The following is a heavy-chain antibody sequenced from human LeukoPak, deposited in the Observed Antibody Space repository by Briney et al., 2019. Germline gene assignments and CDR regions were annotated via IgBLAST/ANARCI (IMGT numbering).Heavy chain of an antibody. J-gene: IGHJ3*02. CDR2: IYYSGST. V-gene: IGHV4-59*01. CDR3: ARELVGATNDAFDI. CDR1: GGSISSYY. D-gene: IGHD1-26*01. Sequence: SETLSLTCTVSGGSISSYYWSWIRQPPGKGPEGIGYIYYSGSTNYNPSLKSRVTISVDTSKNQFSLKLSSVTAADTAVYYCARELVGATNDAFDIWGQGTMVTVSS.